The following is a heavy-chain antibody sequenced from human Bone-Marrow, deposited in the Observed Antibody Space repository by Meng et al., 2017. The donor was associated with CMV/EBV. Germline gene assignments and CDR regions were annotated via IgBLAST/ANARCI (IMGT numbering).Heavy chain of an antibody. CDR1: GGTFSSYA. D-gene: IGHD6-25*01. CDR3: ARDSGSGYGSFTFDY. J-gene: IGHJ4*02. Sequence: SGGTFSSYAISWVRQAHGQGLEWMGGIIPIFGTANYAQKFQGRVTITADKSTSTTYMELSSLRSEDTAVYYCARDSGSGYGSFTFDYWGQGTLVTVSS. V-gene: IGHV1-69*06. CDR2: IIPIFGTA.